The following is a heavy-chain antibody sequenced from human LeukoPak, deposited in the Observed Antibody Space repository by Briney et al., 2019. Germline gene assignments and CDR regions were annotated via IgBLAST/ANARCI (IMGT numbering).Heavy chain of an antibody. CDR1: GFTFSSYW. V-gene: IGHV3-23*01. CDR3: AKDGYCSSTSCYPAPY. D-gene: IGHD2-2*01. J-gene: IGHJ4*02. Sequence: PGGSLRLSCAASGFTFSSYWMHWVRQAPGKGLVWVSAISGSGGATYYADSVEGRFTISRDNSKNTLYLQMNSLRAEDTAVYYCAKDGYCSSTSCYPAPYWGQGTLVTVSS. CDR2: ISGSGGAT.